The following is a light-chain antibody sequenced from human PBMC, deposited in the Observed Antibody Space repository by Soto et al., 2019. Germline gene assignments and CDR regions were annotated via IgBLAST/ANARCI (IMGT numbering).Light chain of an antibody. CDR3: AAWDDSLNGGV. CDR2: NNN. CDR1: SSNIGSHS. J-gene: IGLJ3*02. V-gene: IGLV1-44*01. Sequence: QSVLTQPPSASGTPGQRVTISCSGSSSNIGSHSVSWYQQVPGTAPTLLIYNNNQWPSGVPDRLSGSKSGTSASLAISGLQSEDEADYYCAAWDDSLNGGVFGGGTKLTVL.